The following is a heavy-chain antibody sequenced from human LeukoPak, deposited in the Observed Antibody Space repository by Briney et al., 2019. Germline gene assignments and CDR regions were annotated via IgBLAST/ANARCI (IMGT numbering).Heavy chain of an antibody. V-gene: IGHV3-23*01. CDR1: GFTFSSYA. CDR3: AGKAEWRSDLIYYYYMDV. D-gene: IGHD3-10*01. Sequence: PGGSLRLSCAASGFTFSSYAMSWVRQARGKGLEWVSGISNSGGSTYYADSVKGRFTVSRDNSKNTLYLQMNSLRAEDTAVYYCAGKAEWRSDLIYYYYMDVWGKGTTVTVSS. J-gene: IGHJ6*03. CDR2: ISNSGGST.